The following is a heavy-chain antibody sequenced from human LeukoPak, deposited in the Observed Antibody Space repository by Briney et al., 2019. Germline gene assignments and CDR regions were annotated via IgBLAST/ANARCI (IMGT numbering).Heavy chain of an antibody. CDR3: ARGVRTIFGVVTTDYYMDV. V-gene: IGHV1-8*01. J-gene: IGHJ6*03. CDR1: GYTFTSYD. Sequence: GASVKVSCKASGYTFTSYDINWVRQATGQGLEWMGWMNPNSGNTGYAQKFQGRVTMTRNTSISTAYMELSSLRSEDTAVYSCARGVRTIFGVVTTDYYMDVWGKGTTVTVSS. D-gene: IGHD3-3*01. CDR2: MNPNSGNT.